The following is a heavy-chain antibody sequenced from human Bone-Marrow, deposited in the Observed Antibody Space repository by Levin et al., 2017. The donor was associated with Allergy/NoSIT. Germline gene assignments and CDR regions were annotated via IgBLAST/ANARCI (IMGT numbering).Heavy chain of an antibody. J-gene: IGHJ4*02. CDR2: IYPGDSDT. CDR3: ARWAQGWGGDCYFDY. Sequence: GGSLRLSCKGSGYSFTSYWIGWVRQMPGKGLEWMGIIYPGDSDTRYSPSFQGQVTISADKSISTAYLQWSSLKASDTAMYYCARWAQGWGGDCYFDYWGQGTLVTVSS. D-gene: IGHD2-21*02. CDR1: GYSFTSYW. V-gene: IGHV5-51*01.